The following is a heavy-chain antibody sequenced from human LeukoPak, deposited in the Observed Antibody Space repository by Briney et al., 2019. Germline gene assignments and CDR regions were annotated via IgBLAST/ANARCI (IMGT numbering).Heavy chain of an antibody. CDR1: GFTFSSYW. CDR3: ARWDCSGGNCNSGSRFIDY. D-gene: IGHD2-15*01. Sequence: GGSLRLSCAASGFTFSSYWMHWVRQAPGKGLVWVSRIKHEGTSTTYADSVKGRCTISRDNAKNTLYLQMDSLRAEDTAVYYCARWDCSGGNCNSGSRFIDYWGQGTLVTVSS. CDR2: IKHEGTST. J-gene: IGHJ4*02. V-gene: IGHV3-74*01.